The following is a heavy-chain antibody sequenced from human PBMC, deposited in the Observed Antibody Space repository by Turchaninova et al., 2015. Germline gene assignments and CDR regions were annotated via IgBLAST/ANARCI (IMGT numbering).Heavy chain of an antibody. V-gene: IGHV4-39*01. CDR2: IYYSVST. CDR1: GGSIRSSSYY. CDR3: ARYDFWSGRYFDY. J-gene: IGHJ4*02. Sequence: QLQLQESGPGRVKPSETLPLTCPVSGGSIRSSSYYWGWIRQPPGKGLEWIGSIYYSVSTYYNPSLKSRVTISVDTSKNQFSLKLSSVTAADTAVYYCARYDFWSGRYFDYWGQGTLVTVSS. D-gene: IGHD3-3*01.